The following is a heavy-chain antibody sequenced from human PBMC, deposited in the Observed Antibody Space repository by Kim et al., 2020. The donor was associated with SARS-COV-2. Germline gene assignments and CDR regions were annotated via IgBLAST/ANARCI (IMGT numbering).Heavy chain of an antibody. D-gene: IGHD3-16*01. Sequence: GGSLRLSCGASGFNFRNYWMTWVRQAPGKGLEWVANIKQDGSEKYFVDSVKGRFTISRDNARNSLFLQMDGLRAEDTAFYYCARTYDHDGRLYRHLDSWG. CDR1: GFNFRNYW. CDR2: IKQDGSEK. J-gene: IGHJ5*01. V-gene: IGHV3-7*01. CDR3: ARTYDHDGRLYRHLDS.